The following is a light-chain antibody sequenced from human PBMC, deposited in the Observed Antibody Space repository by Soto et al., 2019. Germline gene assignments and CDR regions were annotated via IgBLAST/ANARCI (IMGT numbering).Light chain of an antibody. CDR1: SSNIGAGYD. Sequence: QSVLTQPPSVSGAPGQRVTISCTGSSSNIGAGYDVHWYQQLPGTAPKLLIYGNSNRPSGVPDRFSGSKSGTSASLAITGLQAEDEADYYCQSYDSSLSGLVFGTGPKVTFL. CDR2: GNS. CDR3: QSYDSSLSGLV. V-gene: IGLV1-40*01. J-gene: IGLJ1*01.